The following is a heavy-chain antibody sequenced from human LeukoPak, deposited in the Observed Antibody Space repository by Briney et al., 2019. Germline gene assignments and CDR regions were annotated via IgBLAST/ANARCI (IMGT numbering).Heavy chain of an antibody. J-gene: IGHJ4*02. CDR1: GGSISSHY. CDR2: IYYSGST. CDR3: ARDDCSGYYFDY. V-gene: IGHV4-59*11. D-gene: IGHD3-22*01. Sequence: SETLSLTCTVSGGSISSHYWSWIRQPPGKGLEWIGYIYYSGSTNYNPSLKSRVTISVDTSKNQFSLKLSSVTAADTAVYYCARDDCSGYYFDYWGQGTLVTVSS.